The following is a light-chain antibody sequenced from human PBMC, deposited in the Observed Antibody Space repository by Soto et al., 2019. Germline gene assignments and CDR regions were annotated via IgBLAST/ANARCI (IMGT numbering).Light chain of an antibody. CDR1: QSVSSY. V-gene: IGKV3-15*01. Sequence: EIVLTQSPATLSLSPGERATLSRRASQSVSSYLAWYQQKPGQAPRLLIYGASARATGIPVRFSGSGSGTEFTLTISSLQSEDFAVYYCQQYNDWPPTFGQGTKVDIK. J-gene: IGKJ1*01. CDR2: GAS. CDR3: QQYNDWPPT.